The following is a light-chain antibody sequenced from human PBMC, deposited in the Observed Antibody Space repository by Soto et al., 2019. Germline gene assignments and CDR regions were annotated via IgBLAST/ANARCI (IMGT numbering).Light chain of an antibody. CDR1: ESISNN. Sequence: EIVMTQSPATLSVSPGERATLSCRAGESISNNLAWYQQKPGQAPRLLIYAASTRATGIPGRFSGSGSGTEFTLTISSLEPEDFAVYYCQQYGSSPITFGQGTRLEIK. V-gene: IGKV3-15*01. CDR2: AAS. J-gene: IGKJ5*01. CDR3: QQYGSSPIT.